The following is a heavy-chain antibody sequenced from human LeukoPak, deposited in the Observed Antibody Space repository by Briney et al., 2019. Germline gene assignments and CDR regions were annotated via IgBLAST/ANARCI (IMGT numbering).Heavy chain of an antibody. CDR1: GFTSSSYS. D-gene: IGHD2-2*01. J-gene: IGHJ4*02. V-gene: IGHV3-48*01. CDR2: ISSSSSTM. Sequence: GGSLRLSCAASGFTSSSYSMNWVRQAPGKGLEWVSYISSSSSTMYYADSVKGRFTVSRDNAKNSLYLQMNSLRAEDTAVYYCARDLCTNTICSFDYWGQGTLVTVSS. CDR3: ARDLCTNTICSFDY.